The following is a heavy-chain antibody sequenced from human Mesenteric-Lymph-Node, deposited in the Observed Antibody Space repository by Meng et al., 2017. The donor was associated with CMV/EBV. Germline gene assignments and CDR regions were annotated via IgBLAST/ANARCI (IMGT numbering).Heavy chain of an antibody. D-gene: IGHD3-3*01. V-gene: IGHV4-39*01. CDR1: GGSISSSSYY. CDR2: IYYSGST. J-gene: IGHJ6*02. CDR3: ARAIYDFWSGYYYYYYYYGMDV. Sequence: PETLSLTCTVSGGSISSSSYYWGWIRQPPGKGLEWIGSIYYSGSTYYNPSLKSRVTISVDTSKNQFSLKLSSVTAADTAVYYCARAIYDFWSGYYYYYYYYGMDVWGQGTTVTVSS.